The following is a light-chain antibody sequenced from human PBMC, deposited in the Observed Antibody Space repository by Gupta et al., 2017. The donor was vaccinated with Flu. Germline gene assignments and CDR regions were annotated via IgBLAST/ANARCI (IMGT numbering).Light chain of an antibody. CDR1: QGVGSNY. V-gene: IGKV3-20*01. CDR3: HQYATSPLT. CDR2: GAS. Sequence: VLTQSPGPLSLSPGERATLSCRASQGVGSNYLAWYQQRPGQAPRLLIYGASSRATGIPDRFSGSGSGTDFTLTISRLEPEEFAVYYCHQYATSPLTFGGGAKVEI. J-gene: IGKJ4*01.